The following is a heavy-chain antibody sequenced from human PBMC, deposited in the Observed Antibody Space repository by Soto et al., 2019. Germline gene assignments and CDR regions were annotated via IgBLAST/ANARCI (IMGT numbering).Heavy chain of an antibody. CDR1: GFTFSTYW. D-gene: IGHD2-8*01. V-gene: IGHV3-74*01. Sequence: LRLSCATSGFTFSTYWMHWVRQAPGKGLVWVSRINSDGSSTSYADSVKGRFTISRDNAKNTLFLQMNSLRAEDTAAYYCARVAGVYESYDAFDIWGQGTMVTVSS. J-gene: IGHJ3*02. CDR3: ARVAGVYESYDAFDI. CDR2: INSDGSST.